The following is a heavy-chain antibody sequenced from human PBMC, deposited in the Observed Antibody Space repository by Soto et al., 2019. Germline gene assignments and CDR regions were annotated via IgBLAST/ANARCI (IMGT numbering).Heavy chain of an antibody. D-gene: IGHD1-1*01. CDR3: AGALEPNAFDI. CDR2: IYYSGST. J-gene: IGHJ3*02. V-gene: IGHV4-59*01. CDR1: GGSISSYY. Sequence: QVQLQESGPGLVKPSETLSLTCTVSGGSISSYYWRWIRQPPGKGLEWIGYIYYSGSTNYNPSLKSRVTISVDTSKNQFSLKLSSVTAADTAVYYCAGALEPNAFDIWGQGTMVTVSS.